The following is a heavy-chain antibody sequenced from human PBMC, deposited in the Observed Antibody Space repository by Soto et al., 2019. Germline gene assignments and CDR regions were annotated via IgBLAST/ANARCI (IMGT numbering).Heavy chain of an antibody. Sequence: EVQLVESGGGLVQPGMSLRLSCAASGFTFDDYAMHWVRQAPGKGLEWVSGISWNSGSIGYADSVKGRFTISRDNAKNPLYLQMNSLRAEDTALYFCAKERGGEIPSWGQGTLVTVST. V-gene: IGHV3-9*01. D-gene: IGHD2-2*02. J-gene: IGHJ5*02. CDR1: GFTFDDYA. CDR2: ISWNSGSI. CDR3: AKERGGEIPS.